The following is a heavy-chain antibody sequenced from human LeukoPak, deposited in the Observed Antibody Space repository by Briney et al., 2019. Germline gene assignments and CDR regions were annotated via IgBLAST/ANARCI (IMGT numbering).Heavy chain of an antibody. J-gene: IGHJ3*02. CDR3: ARDAYYYDSSGSDGAFDI. CDR2: IGEEKSGSWT. D-gene: IGHD3-22*01. V-gene: IGHV3-23*01. Sequence: PGGSLRLSCAASGFTLSNYPMGWVRQAPVKGLEWLSAIGEEKSGSWTKSADSVKGRFTISRDNSENTLYLQMNSLRAEDTAVYYCARDAYYYDSSGSDGAFDIWGQGTMVTVSS. CDR1: GFTLSNYP.